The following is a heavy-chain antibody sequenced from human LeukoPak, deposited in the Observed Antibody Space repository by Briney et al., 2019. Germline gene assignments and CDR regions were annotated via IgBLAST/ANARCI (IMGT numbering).Heavy chain of an antibody. V-gene: IGHV3-33*01. CDR3: ARDRWFGDEDSFDI. Sequence: GRSQRLSCAASGFTFSTYGMHWVRQAPGKGLECVAVIWYDGSEKYYADSVKGRFTISRDNSKNTMYLQMNSLRAEDTAIYYCARDRWFGDEDSFDIWGQGTMVTVSS. J-gene: IGHJ3*02. D-gene: IGHD3-10*01. CDR1: GFTFSTYG. CDR2: IWYDGSEK.